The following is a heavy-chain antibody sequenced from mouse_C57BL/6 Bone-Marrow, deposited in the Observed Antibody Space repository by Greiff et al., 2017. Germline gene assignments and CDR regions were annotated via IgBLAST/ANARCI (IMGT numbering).Heavy chain of an antibody. D-gene: IGHD1-1*01. CDR1: GYTFTSYW. CDR2: IYPGSGST. J-gene: IGHJ2*01. Sequence: VQLQQPGAELVKPGASVKMSCKASGYTFTSYWITWVKQRPGQGLEWIGDIYPGSGSTNYNEKFKSKATLTVDTSSSTAYMQLSSLTSEDSAVYYCARVTPYYCGSSFDYWGQGTTLTVSS. CDR3: ARVTPYYCGSSFDY. V-gene: IGHV1-55*01.